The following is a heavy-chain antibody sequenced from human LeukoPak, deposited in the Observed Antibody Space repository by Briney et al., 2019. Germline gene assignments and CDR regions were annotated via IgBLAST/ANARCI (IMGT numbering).Heavy chain of an antibody. Sequence: SETLSLTCTVSGGSISSYYWSWIRQPPGKGLEWIGYIYYSGCTNYNPSLKSRVTISVDTSKNQFSLKLSSVTAADTAVYYCARMVGYYYYGMDVWGQGTTVTVSS. CDR3: ARMVGYYYYGMDV. J-gene: IGHJ6*02. CDR2: IYYSGCT. CDR1: GGSISSYY. D-gene: IGHD2-15*01. V-gene: IGHV4-59*01.